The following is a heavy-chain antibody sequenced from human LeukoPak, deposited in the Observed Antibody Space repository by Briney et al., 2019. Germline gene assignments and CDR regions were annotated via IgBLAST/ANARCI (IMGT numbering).Heavy chain of an antibody. Sequence: GGSLRLSCAASGFTFSNAWMSWVRQAPGKGLEWVGRIKSKTDGGTTDYAPPVKGRFTISRDDSKNTRYLQMNSLNTEDTAVYYYTTGPGDSSGYLQLFDYWGQGTLVTVSS. CDR2: IKSKTDGGTT. CDR3: TTGPGDSSGYLQLFDY. J-gene: IGHJ4*02. D-gene: IGHD3-22*01. CDR1: GFTFSNAW. V-gene: IGHV3-15*01.